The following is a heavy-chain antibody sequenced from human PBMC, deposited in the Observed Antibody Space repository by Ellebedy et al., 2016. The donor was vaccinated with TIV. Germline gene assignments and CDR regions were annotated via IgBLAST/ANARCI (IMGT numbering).Heavy chain of an antibody. D-gene: IGHD2-2*02. CDR2: ISSSGSTI. CDR3: ARSVVPAAIVWFNS. J-gene: IGHJ5*01. V-gene: IGHV3-11*01. CDR1: GFTFSDYY. Sequence: GGSLRLSXAASGFTFSDYYMSWIRQAPGKGLEWVSYISSSGSTIYYADSVKGRFTISRDNAKNSLYLQMNSPRAEDTAVYYCARSVVPAAIVWFNSWGQGTLVTVSS.